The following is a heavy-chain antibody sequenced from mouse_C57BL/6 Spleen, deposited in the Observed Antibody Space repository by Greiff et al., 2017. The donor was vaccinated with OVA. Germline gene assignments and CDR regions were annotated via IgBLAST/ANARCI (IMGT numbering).Heavy chain of an antibody. CDR3: ASATMVKTWFAY. CDR1: GYTFTSYW. D-gene: IGHD2-1*01. Sequence: QVQLQQPGTELVKPGASVKLSCKASGYTFTSYWMHWVKQRPGQGLEWIGNINPSNGGTNYNEKFKSKATLTVDKSSSTAYMQLSSLTSEDSAVDYCASATMVKTWFAYWGQGTLVTVSA. J-gene: IGHJ3*01. CDR2: INPSNGGT. V-gene: IGHV1-53*01.